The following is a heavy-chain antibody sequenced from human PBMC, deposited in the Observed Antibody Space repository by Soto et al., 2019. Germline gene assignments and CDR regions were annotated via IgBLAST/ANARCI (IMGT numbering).Heavy chain of an antibody. CDR1: GYSFIKYA. CDR3: ARARARAIGGLTWFDP. D-gene: IGHD2-15*01. J-gene: IGHJ5*02. V-gene: IGHV1-3*01. CDR2: INGGDGDM. Sequence: QVQLVQSGAEVKKPGASVKVACKASGYSFIKYAIQWVRQAPGQRLEWMGWINGGDGDMKFSQKFQGRVTMTRDTTASTVYMELSSLGSEDTALYYCARARARAIGGLTWFDPWGQGTLVTVSS.